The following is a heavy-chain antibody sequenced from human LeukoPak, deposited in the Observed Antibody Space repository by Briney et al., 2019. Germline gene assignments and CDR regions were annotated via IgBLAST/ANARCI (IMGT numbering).Heavy chain of an antibody. CDR3: ARDRSDEEDAFDI. CDR1: GYTFTSYA. D-gene: IGHD2-21*01. CDR2: INAGNGNT. Sequence: ASVKVSCKASGYTFTSYAMHWVRQAPGQRLEWMGWINAGNGNTKYSQKFQGRVTITRDTSASTAYMELSSLRSEDTAVYYCARDRSDEEDAFDIWSQGTMVTVSS. J-gene: IGHJ3*02. V-gene: IGHV1-3*01.